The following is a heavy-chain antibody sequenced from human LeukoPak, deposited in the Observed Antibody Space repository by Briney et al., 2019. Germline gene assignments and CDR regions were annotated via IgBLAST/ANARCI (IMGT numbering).Heavy chain of an antibody. V-gene: IGHV3-48*03. CDR1: GFTVSSNY. J-gene: IGHJ4*02. CDR3: ATWTLTGNFDY. D-gene: IGHD1-20*01. Sequence: GGSLRLSCAASGFTVSSNYMNWVRQAPGKGLEWVSYISSGGSTIYYADSLKGRFTISRDNAKNSLYLQMNSLRAEDTAVYYCATWTLTGNFDYWGQGTLVTVSS. CDR2: ISSGGSTI.